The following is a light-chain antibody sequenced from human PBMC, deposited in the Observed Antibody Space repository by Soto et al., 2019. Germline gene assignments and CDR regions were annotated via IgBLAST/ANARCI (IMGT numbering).Light chain of an antibody. CDR2: GAS. V-gene: IGKV3D-20*02. J-gene: IGKJ5*01. CDR3: QQRTVWTPVT. Sequence: EMVVTQTPGSLSLCAGEKATVAGGAIQSVSSSYLAWYQQKPGQGPRLFIYGASSRATGIPDRFGGSGSGTDFTLTITTLAPDHFALSSCQQRTVWTPVTFGQGTRLEIK. CDR1: QSVSSSY.